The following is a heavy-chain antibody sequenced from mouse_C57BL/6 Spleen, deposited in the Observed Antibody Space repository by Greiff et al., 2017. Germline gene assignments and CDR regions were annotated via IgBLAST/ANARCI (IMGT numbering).Heavy chain of an antibody. D-gene: IGHD2-4*01. CDR2: INYDGSST. CDR3: ARGDYDGRYYYAMDY. V-gene: IGHV5-16*01. CDR1: GFTFSDYY. Sequence: DVKLVESEGGLVQPGSSMKLSCTASGFTFSDYYMAWVRQVPEKGLEWVANINYDGSSTYYLDSLKSRFIISRDNAKNILYLQMSSLKSEDTATYYCARGDYDGRYYYAMDYWGQGTSVTVSS. J-gene: IGHJ4*01.